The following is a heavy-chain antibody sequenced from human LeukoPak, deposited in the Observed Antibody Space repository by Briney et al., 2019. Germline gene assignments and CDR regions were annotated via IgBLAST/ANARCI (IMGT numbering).Heavy chain of an antibody. J-gene: IGHJ6*02. CDR3: ASGLWFGEFTYYYGMDV. D-gene: IGHD3-10*01. CDR1: GFTFSSYW. Sequence: GGSLRLSCAASGFTFSSYWMHWDRQAPGKGLVWVSRINSDGSSTSYADSVKGRFTISRDNAKNTLYLQMNSLRAEDTAVYYCASGLWFGEFTYYYGMDVWGQGTTVTVSS. CDR2: INSDGSST. V-gene: IGHV3-74*01.